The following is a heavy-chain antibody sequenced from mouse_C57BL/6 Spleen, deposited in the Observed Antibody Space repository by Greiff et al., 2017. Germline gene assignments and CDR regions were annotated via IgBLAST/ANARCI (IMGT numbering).Heavy chain of an antibody. J-gene: IGHJ2*01. D-gene: IGHD2-2*01. Sequence: EVQLMESGPGLVKPSQSLSLTCSVTGYSITSGYYWNWIRQFPGNKLEWMGYISYDGSNNYNPSLKNRISITRDTSKNQFFLKLNSVTTEDTATYYCAREIYGSPYFDYWGQGTTLTVSS. CDR3: AREIYGSPYFDY. V-gene: IGHV3-6*01. CDR2: ISYDGSN. CDR1: GYSITSGYY.